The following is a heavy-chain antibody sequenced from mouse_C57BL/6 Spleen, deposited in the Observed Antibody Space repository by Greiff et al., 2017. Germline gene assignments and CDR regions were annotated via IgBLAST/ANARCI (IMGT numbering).Heavy chain of an antibody. J-gene: IGHJ1*03. V-gene: IGHV3-6*01. D-gene: IGHD2-4*01. Sequence: DVQLQEPGPGLVKPSPSLSLSCTATGYSFTSCYYWNLIRQFPGNKLERMGYISYDGSNNYNPSLKNLISITLDTSKNQYFLKLNSVTTEDTARYYCARYDYGDYWYFDVWGKGTTVTVSS. CDR2: ISYDGSN. CDR1: GYSFTSCYY. CDR3: ARYDYGDYWYFDV.